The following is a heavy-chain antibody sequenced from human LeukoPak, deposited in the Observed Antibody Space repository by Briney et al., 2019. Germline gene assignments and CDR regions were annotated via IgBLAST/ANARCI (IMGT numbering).Heavy chain of an antibody. J-gene: IGHJ4*02. Sequence: GGSLRLSCAASGFTFSNYWMHWVRQAPGKGLVWVSRINTDGSSTSYVDSVKGRFTISRDNAKNTLYLQMNSLRAEDTAVYYCAHIVGAALFDYWGQGTLVTVSS. CDR2: INTDGSST. CDR1: GFTFSNYW. CDR3: AHIVGAALFDY. V-gene: IGHV3-74*01. D-gene: IGHD1-26*01.